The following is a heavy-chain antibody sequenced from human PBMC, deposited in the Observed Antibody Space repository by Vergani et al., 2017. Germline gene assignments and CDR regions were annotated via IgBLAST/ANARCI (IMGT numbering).Heavy chain of an antibody. CDR1: GGSFSGYY. CDR2: INHSGST. Sequence: QVQLQQWGAGLLKPSETLYLTCAVYGGSFSGYYWSWIRQPPGKGLEWIGEINHSGSTNYNPSLKSRVTISVDTSKNKFSLKLSSVTAADTAVYYCARTNYESSWPNLPDYWGQGTLVTVSS. J-gene: IGHJ4*02. D-gene: IGHD6-13*01. CDR3: ARTNYESSWPNLPDY. V-gene: IGHV4-34*01.